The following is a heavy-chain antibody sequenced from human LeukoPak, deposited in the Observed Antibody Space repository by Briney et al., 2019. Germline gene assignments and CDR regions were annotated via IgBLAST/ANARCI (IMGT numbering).Heavy chain of an antibody. J-gene: IGHJ6*02. CDR3: ARGLDSSSWLYYYYGMDV. CDR1: GFTFSSYG. Sequence: GGSLRLSCAASGFTFSSYGMHWVRQAPGKGLEWVAVISYDGSNKYYADSVKGRFTISRDNSKNTLYLQMNSLRAEDTAVYYCARGLDSSSWLYYYYGMDVWGQGTTVTVSS. D-gene: IGHD6-13*01. V-gene: IGHV3-30*03. CDR2: ISYDGSNK.